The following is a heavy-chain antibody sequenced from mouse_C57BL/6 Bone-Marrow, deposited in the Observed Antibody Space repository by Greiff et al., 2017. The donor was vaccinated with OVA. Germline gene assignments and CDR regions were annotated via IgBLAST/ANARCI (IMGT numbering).Heavy chain of an antibody. CDR1: GYTFTSYW. CDR3: ARADYYGSSYRYFDV. CDR2: IYPGSGST. V-gene: IGHV1-55*01. Sequence: VQLQQPGAELVKPGASVKMSCKASGYTFTSYWITWVKQRPGPGLEWIGDIYPGSGSTNYNEKFKSKATLTVDTSSSTAYMQLSSLTSEDSAVYYCARADYYGSSYRYFDVWGTGTTVTVSS. J-gene: IGHJ1*03. D-gene: IGHD1-1*01.